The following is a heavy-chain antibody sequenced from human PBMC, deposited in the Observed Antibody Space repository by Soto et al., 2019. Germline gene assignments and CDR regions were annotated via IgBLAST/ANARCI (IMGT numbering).Heavy chain of an antibody. D-gene: IGHD3-9*01. CDR2: INPNSGGT. V-gene: IGHV1-2*04. J-gene: IGHJ6*02. Sequence: GASVKVSCKASGYTFTGYYIHWVRQAPGQGLEWMGWINPNSGGTNYAQKFQGWVTMTRDTSISTAYMELTRLRSDDTAVYYCAREFLYDILTPLVYYYGMDVWGQGTTGTVSS. CDR1: GYTFTGYY. CDR3: AREFLYDILTPLVYYYGMDV.